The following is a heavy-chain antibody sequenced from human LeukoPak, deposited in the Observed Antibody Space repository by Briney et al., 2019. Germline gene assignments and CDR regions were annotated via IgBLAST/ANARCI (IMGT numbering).Heavy chain of an antibody. J-gene: IGHJ3*02. CDR2: ISYDGSNK. D-gene: IGHD3-10*01. Sequence: GGSLRLSCAASGFTFSSYAMHWVRQAPGKGLEWVAVISYDGSNKYYADSVKGRFTISRDNSKNTLYLRMNSLRAEDTAVYYCAGDRLWFGESNDAFDIWGQGTMVTVSS. CDR3: AGDRLWFGESNDAFDI. CDR1: GFTFSSYA. V-gene: IGHV3-30-3*01.